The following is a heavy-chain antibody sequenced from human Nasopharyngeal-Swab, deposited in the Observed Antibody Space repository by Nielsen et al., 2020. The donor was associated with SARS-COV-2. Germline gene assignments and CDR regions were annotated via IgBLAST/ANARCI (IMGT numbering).Heavy chain of an antibody. V-gene: IGHV3-23*01. D-gene: IGHD6-19*01. Sequence: GESLKISCAASGFTFSSYAMSWVRQAPGKGLEWVSAISGSGGSTYYADSVKGRFTISRDNSKNTLYLQMNSLRAEDTAVYYCTTDHPYSSGWYPEGWGYNDYWGQGTLVTVSS. CDR1: GFTFSSYA. CDR3: TTDHPYSSGWYPEGWGYNDY. J-gene: IGHJ4*02. CDR2: ISGSGGST.